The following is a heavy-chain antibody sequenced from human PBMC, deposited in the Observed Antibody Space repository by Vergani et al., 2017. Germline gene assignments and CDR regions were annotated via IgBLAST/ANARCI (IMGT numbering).Heavy chain of an antibody. D-gene: IGHD6-19*01. CDR1: GFSLSNARMG. CDR3: ARISLARYSSGWADFDY. Sequence: QVTLKESGPVLVKPTETLTLTCTVSGFSLSNARMGVSWIRQSPGKALEWLAHIFSNDEKSYSTSLKSRLTSAKDTSKSQVVLTMTNMDPVDTATYYFARISLARYSSGWADFDYWGQGTLVTVSS. J-gene: IGHJ4*02. V-gene: IGHV2-26*01. CDR2: IFSNDEK.